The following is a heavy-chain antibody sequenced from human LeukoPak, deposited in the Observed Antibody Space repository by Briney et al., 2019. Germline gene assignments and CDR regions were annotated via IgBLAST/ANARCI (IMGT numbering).Heavy chain of an antibody. Sequence: SENLSLTCTVSGGSISRNYYYWGWIRQPPEKGLEWIGEINHSGSTNYNASLESRVTISLDTSKNQISLNLSPVTAADTAVYYCAGRGRSNSGTWGQGTLVTVSS. CDR1: GGSISRNYYY. CDR3: AGRGRSNSGT. V-gene: IGHV4-39*07. CDR2: INHSGST. J-gene: IGHJ4*02. D-gene: IGHD3-10*01.